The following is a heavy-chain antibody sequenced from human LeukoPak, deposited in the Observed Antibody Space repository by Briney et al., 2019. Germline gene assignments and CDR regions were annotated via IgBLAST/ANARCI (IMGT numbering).Heavy chain of an antibody. CDR1: GDTFTVYY. Sequence: ASVSVSCKPSGDTFTVYYIQWVRQAPGQGLGCMGWINPNSGGASYVQKFQGRVTITSDTSISTDYMELSSLRSDDSEVYYCARDSRNYYDSRGGGDEAFDIWGQGTMVTVSS. J-gene: IGHJ3*02. CDR2: INPNSGGA. CDR3: ARDSRNYYDSRGGGDEAFDI. D-gene: IGHD3-22*01. V-gene: IGHV1-2*02.